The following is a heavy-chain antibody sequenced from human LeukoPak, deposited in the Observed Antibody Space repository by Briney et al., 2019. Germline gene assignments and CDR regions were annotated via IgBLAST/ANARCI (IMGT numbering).Heavy chain of an antibody. Sequence: GASVKVSCKASGYTFTGYYMHWVRQAPGQGLEWMGIINPSGGSTSYAQKFQGRVTMTRDTSTSTVYMELSSLRSEDTAVYYCARVDVGANFDYWGQGTLVTVSS. J-gene: IGHJ4*02. CDR3: ARVDVGANFDY. CDR2: INPSGGST. D-gene: IGHD1-26*01. V-gene: IGHV1-46*01. CDR1: GYTFTGYY.